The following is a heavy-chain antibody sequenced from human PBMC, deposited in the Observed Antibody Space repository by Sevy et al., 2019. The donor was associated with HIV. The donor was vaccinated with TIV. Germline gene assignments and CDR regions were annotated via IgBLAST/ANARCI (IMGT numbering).Heavy chain of an antibody. CDR2: MNPNSGNT. J-gene: IGHJ6*02. CDR3: ARIPWMMIPSTGYGMDV. CDR1: GYTFTSYD. Sequence: ASVKVSCKASGYTFTSYDINWVRQATGQGLEWMGWMNPNSGNTGYAQKFQGRVTMTRNTSISTAYMELSSLRSEDTAVYYCARIPWMMIPSTGYGMDVWGQGTTVTVSS. D-gene: IGHD2-8*02. V-gene: IGHV1-8*01.